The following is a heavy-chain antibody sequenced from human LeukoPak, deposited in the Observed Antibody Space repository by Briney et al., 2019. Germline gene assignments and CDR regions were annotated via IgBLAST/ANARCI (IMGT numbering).Heavy chain of an antibody. Sequence: GGSLRLSCAASGFTFSDYSMTWVRQAPGKGLEWVSSITPSSTYIYYADSVKVRFTISRDNAKNSLFLQMTSLRAEDAAVYYCARHRTASDNWGQGTPVTVSS. V-gene: IGHV3-21*01. CDR1: GFTFSDYS. D-gene: IGHD3-16*02. J-gene: IGHJ4*02. CDR2: ITPSSTYI. CDR3: ARHRTASDN.